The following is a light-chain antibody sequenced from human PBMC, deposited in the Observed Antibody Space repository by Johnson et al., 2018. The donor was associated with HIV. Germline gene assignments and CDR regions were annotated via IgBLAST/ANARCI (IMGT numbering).Light chain of an antibody. CDR3: GTWNSSLSAHNYV. CDR1: SSNIGSNY. J-gene: IGLJ1*01. Sequence: QSVLTQPPSVSAAPGQKVTISCSGSSSNIGSNYVSWYQHLPGTAPKLLIYDNNKRPSGIPDRFSGSKSGTSATLGITGLQTGDEADYYCGTWNSSLSAHNYVFGTGTEVTVL. CDR2: DNN. V-gene: IGLV1-51*01.